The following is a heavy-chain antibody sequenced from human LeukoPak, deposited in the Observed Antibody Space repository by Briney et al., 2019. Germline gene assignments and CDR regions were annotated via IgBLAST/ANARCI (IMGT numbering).Heavy chain of an antibody. V-gene: IGHV3-66*01. Sequence: GGSLRLSCAASGFTVSSNYMSWVRQAPGKGLEWVSVIYSGGSTYYADSVKGRFTISRDNFKNTLYLQMNSLRAEDTAVYYCARAVHYYDSLGAAFDLWGQGTMVTVSS. CDR1: GFTVSSNY. CDR2: IYSGGST. D-gene: IGHD3-22*01. CDR3: ARAVHYYDSLGAAFDL. J-gene: IGHJ3*01.